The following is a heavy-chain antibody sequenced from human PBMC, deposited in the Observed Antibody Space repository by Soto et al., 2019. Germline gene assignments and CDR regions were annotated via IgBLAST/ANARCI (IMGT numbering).Heavy chain of an antibody. CDR1: GFTFSNYW. V-gene: IGHV3-74*01. CDR2: INTDGTST. J-gene: IGHJ4*02. D-gene: IGHD3-16*02. CDR3: GRWGSNRPIDY. Sequence: GGSLRLSCAASGFTFSNYWMHWVRQTPEKGLVWVSRINTDGTSTAYADSVKGRFTISRDNAKNTLHLQMNSLSAEDTAVYYCGRWGSNRPIDYWGQGTPVTVSS.